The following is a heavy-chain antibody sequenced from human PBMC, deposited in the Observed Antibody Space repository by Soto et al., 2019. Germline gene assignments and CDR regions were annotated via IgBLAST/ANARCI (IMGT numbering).Heavy chain of an antibody. J-gene: IGHJ4*02. CDR3: ARLRIYCSGGSCYYYFDY. CDR2: IYYSGST. CDR1: GDSISGFH. Sequence: SETLSLTCTVSGDSISGFHWSWIRQPPGKGLEWIGYIYYSGSTNYNPSLKSRVTISVDTSNNQFSLKLSSVTAADTAVYYCARLRIYCSGGSCYYYFDYWGQGTLVTVS. V-gene: IGHV4-59*01. D-gene: IGHD2-15*01.